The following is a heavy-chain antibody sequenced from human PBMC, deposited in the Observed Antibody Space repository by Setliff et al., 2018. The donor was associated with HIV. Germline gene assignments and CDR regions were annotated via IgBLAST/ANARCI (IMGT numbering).Heavy chain of an antibody. CDR1: DSGTYY. J-gene: IGHJ4*02. CDR2: VSSRGDT. CDR3: ARAAAGNTGQFDL. Sequence: SETLSLTCTVSDSGTYYWSWIRQPAGKGLEWIGRVSSRGDTNYNPSLKSRVTRSVDTSKKQFSLKLTSVTASDTAVYYCARAAAGNTGQFDLWGQGSPVTVSS. D-gene: IGHD4-17*01. V-gene: IGHV4-4*07.